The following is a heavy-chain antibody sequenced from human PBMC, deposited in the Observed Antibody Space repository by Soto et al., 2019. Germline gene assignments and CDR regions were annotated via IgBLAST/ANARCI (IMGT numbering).Heavy chain of an antibody. J-gene: IGHJ4*02. CDR2: INPNSGGT. Sequence: GASVKVSCKASGYTFTGYYMHWVRQAPGQGLEWMGWINPNSGGTNYAQKFQGRVTMTRDTSISTAYMEMSNVRAEDTAIYYCAKDRWRLKGHFDSWGQGTLVTVSS. CDR3: AKDRWRLKGHFDS. CDR1: GYTFTGYY. V-gene: IGHV1-2*02. D-gene: IGHD6-13*01.